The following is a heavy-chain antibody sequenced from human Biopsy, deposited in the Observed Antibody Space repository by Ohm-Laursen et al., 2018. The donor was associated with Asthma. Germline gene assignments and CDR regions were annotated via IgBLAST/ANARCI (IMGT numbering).Heavy chain of an antibody. V-gene: IGHV3-30-3*01. D-gene: IGHD3-10*01. CDR1: GFTFSSYA. CDR2: ISYDGSNK. J-gene: IGHJ6*02. CDR3: ARGPNYHGSGRAPIGMDV. Sequence: LRLSCTASGFTFSSYAMHWVRQAPGKGLEWVAVISYDGSNKYYADSVKGRFTISRDNSKNTLYLQMNSLRAEDTAVYYCARGPNYHGSGRAPIGMDVWGQGTTVTVSS.